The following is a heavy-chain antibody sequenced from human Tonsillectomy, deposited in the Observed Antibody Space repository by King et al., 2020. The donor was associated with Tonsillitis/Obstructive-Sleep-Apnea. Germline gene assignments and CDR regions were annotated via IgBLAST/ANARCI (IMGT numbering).Heavy chain of an antibody. J-gene: IGHJ3*01. V-gene: IGHV3-11*05. CDR1: GFTFSDYY. Sequence: VQLVESGGGLVKPGGSLRLSCAASGFTFSDYYMSGIRQAPGKGLEWVAYISSSTSYTNDADSVKGRFTISRDNAKNSVYLQMNSLRAEDTAVYYCARKDYGRQDAFDFWGQGTVVTVSS. D-gene: IGHD4-17*01. CDR3: ARKDYGRQDAFDF. CDR2: ISSSTSYT.